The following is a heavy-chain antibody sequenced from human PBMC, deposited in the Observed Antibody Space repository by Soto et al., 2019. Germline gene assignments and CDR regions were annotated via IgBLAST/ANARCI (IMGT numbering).Heavy chain of an antibody. CDR1: GFTFSSYG. Sequence: GGSLRLSCAASGFTFSSYGMHWVRQAPGKGLEWVAVIWYDGSNKYYADSVKGRFTISRDNSKNTLYLQMNSLRAEDTAVYYCARDGTGYGDFDYWGQGTLVTVSS. J-gene: IGHJ4*02. D-gene: IGHD4-17*01. CDR3: ARDGTGYGDFDY. V-gene: IGHV3-33*01. CDR2: IWYDGSNK.